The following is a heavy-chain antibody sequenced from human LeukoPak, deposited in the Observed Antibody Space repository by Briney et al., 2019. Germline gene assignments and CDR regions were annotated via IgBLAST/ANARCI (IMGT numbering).Heavy chain of an antibody. D-gene: IGHD3-22*01. V-gene: IGHV4-4*02. CDR1: GGSISSSNW. J-gene: IGHJ2*01. CDR2: IYHSGST. CDR3: ARRAMSSGYDGWYFDL. Sequence: SGTLSLTCAVSGGSISSSNWWSWVRQPPGKGLEWIGEIYHSGSTNYNPSLKSRVTISVDKSKDQFSLKLSSVTAADTAVYYCARRAMSSGYDGWYFDLWGRGTLVTVSS.